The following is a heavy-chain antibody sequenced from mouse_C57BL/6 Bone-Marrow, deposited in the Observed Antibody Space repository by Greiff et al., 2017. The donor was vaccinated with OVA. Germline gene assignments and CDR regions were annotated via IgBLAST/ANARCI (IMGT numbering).Heavy chain of an antibody. J-gene: IGHJ4*01. V-gene: IGHV1-54*01. Sequence: QVQLQQSGAELVRPGTSVKVSCKASGYAFTNYLIEWVKQRPGQGLEWIGVINPGSGGTNYNEKFKGKATLTADKSSSTAYMQLSSLTSEDSAVYFCARRNYYGSSRMDYWGQGTSVTVSS. CDR1: GYAFTNYL. D-gene: IGHD1-1*01. CDR3: ARRNYYGSSRMDY. CDR2: INPGSGGT.